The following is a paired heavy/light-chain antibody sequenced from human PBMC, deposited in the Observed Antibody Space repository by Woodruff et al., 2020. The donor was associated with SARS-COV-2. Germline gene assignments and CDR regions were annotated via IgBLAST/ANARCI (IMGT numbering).Heavy chain of an antibody. V-gene: IGHV3-30*03. Sequence: QVQLVESGGGVVQPGRSRRLSCSTSGFTFRSHGMHWVRQAPGKGLDWVAFISWHSDNKWYADSVRGRFSISRDNSNNTLYLQMNSLRAEDTAVYHCVRESLGGVDGGFDIWGQGTMVTVSS. J-gene: IGHJ3*02. D-gene: IGHD3-10*01. CDR3: VRESLGGVDGGFDI. CDR1: GFTFRSHG. CDR2: ISWHSDNK.
Light chain of an antibody. J-gene: IGLJ3*02. CDR1: SDNVGNEG. V-gene: IGLV10-54*04. CDR2: RNN. Sequence: QAGLTQPPSVSKGLRQTATLTCIGNSDNVGNEGAAWLQHHQGHPPKLLSYRNNNRPSGISERFSASRSGNTASLTITGLQPEDEADYYCSAWDISLRAWVFGGGTNLNVL. CDR3: SAWDISLRAWV.